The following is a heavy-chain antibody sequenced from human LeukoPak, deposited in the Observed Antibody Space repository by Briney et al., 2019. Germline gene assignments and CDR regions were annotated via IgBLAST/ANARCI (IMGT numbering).Heavy chain of an antibody. J-gene: IGHJ4*02. Sequence: SETLSLTCAVYGGSFSGYYWSWIRQPPGKGLEWIGEINHSGSTYYNPSLKSRVTISVDTSKNQFSLKLSSVTAADTAVYYCARDPSYLVGAPGYWGQGTLVTVSS. CDR3: ARDPSYLVGAPGY. D-gene: IGHD1-26*01. CDR1: GGSFSGYY. V-gene: IGHV4-34*01. CDR2: INHSGST.